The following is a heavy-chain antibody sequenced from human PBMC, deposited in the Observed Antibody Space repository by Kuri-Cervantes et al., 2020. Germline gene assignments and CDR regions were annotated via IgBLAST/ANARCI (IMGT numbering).Heavy chain of an antibody. CDR1: GFTFSNAW. J-gene: IGHJ4*02. CDR2: IKSKTDGGTT. CDR3: TTKNYDFWSGYYGVVY. D-gene: IGHD3-3*01. V-gene: IGHV3-15*01. Sequence: GGSLRLSCAASGFTFSNAWMSWVRQAPGKGLEWVGRIKSKTDGGTTDYAAPVKGRFTISRDDSKNTLYLQMNSLKTEDTAVYYCTTKNYDFWSGYYGVVYWGQGTLVTVSS.